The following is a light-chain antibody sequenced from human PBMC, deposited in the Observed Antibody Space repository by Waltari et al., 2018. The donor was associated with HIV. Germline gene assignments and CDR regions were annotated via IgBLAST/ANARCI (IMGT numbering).Light chain of an antibody. CDR1: SSNIGSNY. Sequence: QSMLTQPPSASGTPGQRVTISCSGSSSNIGSNYVYWYQQVPGTAPNLLIYSNNQRPSGAPDRFSGSKSGTAASLAISGLRSEDEADYYCAAWDDSLSGWVFGGGTKLTVL. CDR3: AAWDDSLSGWV. CDR2: SNN. V-gene: IGLV1-47*02. J-gene: IGLJ3*02.